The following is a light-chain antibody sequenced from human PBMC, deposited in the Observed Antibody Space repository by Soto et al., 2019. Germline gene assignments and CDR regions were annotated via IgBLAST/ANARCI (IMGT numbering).Light chain of an antibody. J-gene: IGLJ1*01. CDR2: DVS. CDR1: NSDVGGYNY. V-gene: IGLV2-14*03. Sequence: QSALTQPASVSGSPGQSVTISCTGTNSDVGGYNYVSWYQQHPGKAPKLMIYDVSDRPSGVSKRFSGSKSGNTASVIISGLQAEDEADYYCSSYTSSSAEVFGTGTKLTVL. CDR3: SSYTSSSAEV.